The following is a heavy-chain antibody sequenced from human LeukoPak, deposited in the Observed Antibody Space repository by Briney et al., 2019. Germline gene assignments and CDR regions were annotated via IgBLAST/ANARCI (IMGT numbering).Heavy chain of an antibody. CDR2: IYHSGST. Sequence: KASETLSLTCTVSGYSISSGYHWGWIRQPPGKGLEWIGSIYHSGSTYYNPSLKSRVTISVDTSKNQFSLKLSSVAAADTAVYYCARTGYSTGWYLLFMDVRRKGTNVAVSS. V-gene: IGHV4-38-2*02. D-gene: IGHD6-19*01. CDR1: GYSISSGYH. CDR3: ARTGYSTGWYLLFMDV. J-gene: IGHJ6*03.